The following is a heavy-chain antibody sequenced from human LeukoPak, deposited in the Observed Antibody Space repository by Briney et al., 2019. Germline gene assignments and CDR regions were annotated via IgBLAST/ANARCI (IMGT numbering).Heavy chain of an antibody. CDR1: GYTFTDYY. CDR3: ATVAHPSY. J-gene: IGHJ4*02. V-gene: IGHV1-2*02. CDR2: INPDSGVT. Sequence: ASVKVSCKTSGYTFTDYYMHWVRQAPGQGLEWMASINPDSGVTNTAQKFQGRVTVTSDASITTFYLDLTILTYDDTAVYYCATVAHPSYWGQGTLVTVSS.